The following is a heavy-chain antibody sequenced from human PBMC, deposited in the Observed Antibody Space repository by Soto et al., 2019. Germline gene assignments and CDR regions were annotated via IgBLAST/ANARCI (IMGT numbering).Heavy chain of an antibody. V-gene: IGHV3-48*01. CDR1: GFTFSSYS. J-gene: IGHJ6*03. CDR3: ARCGYSRTIGYYYYYYMDV. Sequence: GGSLRLSCAASGFTFSSYSMNWVRQAPGKGLEWVSYISSSSSTIYYADSVKGRFTISRDNAKNSLYLQMNSLRAEDMAVYYCARCGYSRTIGYYYYYYMDVWGKGTTVTVSS. D-gene: IGHD5-12*01. CDR2: ISSSSSTI.